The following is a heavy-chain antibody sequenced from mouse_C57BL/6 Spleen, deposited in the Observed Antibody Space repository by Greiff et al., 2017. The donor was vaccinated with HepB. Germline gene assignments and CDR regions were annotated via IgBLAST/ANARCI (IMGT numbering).Heavy chain of an antibody. V-gene: IGHV1-7*01. CDR2: INPSSGYT. D-gene: IGHD3-2*02. Sequence: QVQLQQSGAELAKPGASVKLSCKASGYTFTSYWMHWVHQRPGQGLEWIGYINPSSGYTKYNQKFKDKATLTADKSSSTSYMPLSSLTYEDSSVYYGARGGTAQATLFAYWGQGTLVTVSA. J-gene: IGHJ3*01. CDR3: ARGGTAQATLFAY. CDR1: GYTFTSYW.